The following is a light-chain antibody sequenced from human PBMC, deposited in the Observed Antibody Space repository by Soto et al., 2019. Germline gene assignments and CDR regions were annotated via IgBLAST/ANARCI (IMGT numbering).Light chain of an antibody. V-gene: IGLV2-14*01. CDR3: SSYTSSITWV. Sequence: QSVLTQPASVSGSPGQSITISCTGTSSDVGGYNYVSWYQQHSGKAPKLMISEVNNRPSGVSNRFSGSKSGNTASLTISGLQAEDEADYYCSSYTSSITWVFGGGTKVTVL. CDR2: EVN. J-gene: IGLJ2*01. CDR1: SSDVGGYNY.